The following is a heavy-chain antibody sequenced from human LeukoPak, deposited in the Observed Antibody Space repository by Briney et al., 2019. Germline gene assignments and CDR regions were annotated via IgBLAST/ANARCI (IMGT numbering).Heavy chain of an antibody. Sequence: SETLSVTCAVYGGSFSGYYWSWIRQPPGKGLEWIGEINHSGSTNYNPSLKSRVTISVDTSKNQFSLKLSSVTAADTAVYYCAIPHPIAARPGRHFQHWGQGTLVTVSS. V-gene: IGHV4-34*01. CDR3: AIPHPIAARPGRHFQH. D-gene: IGHD6-6*01. CDR1: GGSFSGYY. CDR2: INHSGST. J-gene: IGHJ1*01.